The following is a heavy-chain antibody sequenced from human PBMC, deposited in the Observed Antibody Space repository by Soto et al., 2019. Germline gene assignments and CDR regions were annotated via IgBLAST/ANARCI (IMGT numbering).Heavy chain of an antibody. CDR3: ARDGYGSGSHSDY. CDR1: GFTFDDSG. J-gene: IGHJ4*02. V-gene: IGHV3-20*04. Sequence: EVQLVESGGGVVRPGGSLRLSCAASGFTFDDSGLNWVRQAPGKGLEWVSFINWNGDSTGYADSVKGRFTISRDNAKNSLYLQMNSLRAEDTALYYCARDGYGSGSHSDYWGQGALVTVSS. D-gene: IGHD3-10*01. CDR2: INWNGDST.